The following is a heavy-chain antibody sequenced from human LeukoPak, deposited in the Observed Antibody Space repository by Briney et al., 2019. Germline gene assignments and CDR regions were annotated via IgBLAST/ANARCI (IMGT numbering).Heavy chain of an antibody. CDR2: MNPNSGNT. V-gene: IGHV1-8*01. CDR1: GYTFTSYD. Sequence: ASVKVSCKASGYTFTSYDINWVRQATGQGLEWMGWMNPNSGNTGYAQKFQGRVTMTRNTSISTAYMELSSLRSEDTAAYYCARVALGGYDYYFDYWGQGTLVTVSS. D-gene: IGHD5-12*01. J-gene: IGHJ4*02. CDR3: ARVALGGYDYYFDY.